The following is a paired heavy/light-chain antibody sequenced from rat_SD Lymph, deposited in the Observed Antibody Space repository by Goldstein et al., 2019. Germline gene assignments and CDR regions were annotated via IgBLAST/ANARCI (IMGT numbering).Light chain of an antibody. V-gene: IGKV22S1*01. CDR1: QNINKY. Sequence: DIQMTQSPSFLSASVGDRVTINFKASQNINKYLNWYQQKLGEAPKLLIYNTNYLQTGIPSRFSGSGSGTDFTLSINRVESEDFSVYYCQQSYSLPYTFGAGTKLELK. CDR3: QQSYSLPYT. J-gene: IGKJ2-3*01. CDR2: NTN.
Heavy chain of an antibody. CDR3: TRDGTGYFDY. D-gene: IGHD4-2*01. Sequence: EVQLVESGGGLVKPGASLKLSCVASGFTFSDYWMSWVRQTPGKTMEWIGDIKYDGSYTNYAPSLKNRFTISRDNAKSTLYLQMSNVRSEDTATYYCTRDGTGYFDYWGQGVMVTVSS. J-gene: IGHJ2*01. CDR2: IKYDGSYT. V-gene: IGHV11-4*01. CDR1: GFTFSDYW.